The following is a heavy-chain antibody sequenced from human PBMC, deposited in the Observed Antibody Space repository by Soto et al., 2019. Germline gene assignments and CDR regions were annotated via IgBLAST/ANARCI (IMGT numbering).Heavy chain of an antibody. CDR1: GGSISSYY. CDR3: ARSPPPFSGSYYFRSYYFDY. J-gene: IGHJ4*02. Sequence: QVQLQESGPGLVKPSETLSLTCTVSGGSISSYYWSWIRQPPGKGLEWIGYIYYSGSTNYNPSLKSRVTISVDTSKNQFSLKLSSVTAADTAVYYCARSPPPFSGSYYFRSYYFDYWGQGTLVTVSS. CDR2: IYYSGST. V-gene: IGHV4-59*01. D-gene: IGHD3-10*01.